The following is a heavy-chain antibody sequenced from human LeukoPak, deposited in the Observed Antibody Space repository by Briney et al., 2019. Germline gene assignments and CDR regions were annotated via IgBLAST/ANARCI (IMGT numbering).Heavy chain of an antibody. J-gene: IGHJ4*02. CDR3: ARHGSYGSGSYHYLDY. V-gene: IGHV4-39*01. CDR2: MDYSGST. CDR1: GGSISSSSYY. Sequence: SKTLSLTCTGSGGSISSSSYYWGWIRQPTGKGLEWIGSMDYSGSTYCNPSLKSRVTVSVDTSRNQFALKLSSVTAADTAVYYCARHGSYGSGSYHYLDYWGQGTQVTVSS. D-gene: IGHD3-10*01.